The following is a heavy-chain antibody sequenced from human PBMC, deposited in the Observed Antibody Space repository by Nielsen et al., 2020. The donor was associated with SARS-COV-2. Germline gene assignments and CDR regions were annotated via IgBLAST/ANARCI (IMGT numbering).Heavy chain of an antibody. D-gene: IGHD6-13*01. CDR2: IWYDGSNK. V-gene: IGHV3-33*01. J-gene: IGHJ4*02. CDR3: AREGPIAATSGFDY. CDR1: GFTFSSYG. Sequence: GGSLRLSCAASGFTFSSYGMHWVRQAPGKGLEWVAVIWYDGSNKYYADSVKGRFTISRDNSKNTLYLQMNSLRAEDTAVYYCAREGPIAATSGFDYWGQGTLVTVSS.